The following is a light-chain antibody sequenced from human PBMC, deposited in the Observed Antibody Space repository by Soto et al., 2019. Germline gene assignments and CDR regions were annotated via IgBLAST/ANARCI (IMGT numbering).Light chain of an antibody. Sequence: EIVLTQSPGKLSLSPGARATLSCRASQSLNRDLAWYQQKPGQSPRLLIFGASIRATGVPARFSGSGSGAEFTLTIGSLQSEDCALYYCQQYNNWPGTFGQGTKVDIK. J-gene: IGKJ1*01. CDR3: QQYNNWPGT. CDR1: QSLNRD. V-gene: IGKV3-15*01. CDR2: GAS.